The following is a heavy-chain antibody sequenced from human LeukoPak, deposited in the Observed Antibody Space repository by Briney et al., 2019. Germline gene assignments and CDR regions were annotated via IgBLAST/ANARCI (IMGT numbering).Heavy chain of an antibody. D-gene: IGHD3-22*01. CDR3: AKHGWDSNYDAFDI. CDR2: IYHSGST. Sequence: PSETLSLTCAVSGYSISSGYYWGWIRQPPGKGLEWIGSIYHSGSTYYNPSLKSRVTISVDTSKNQFSLKLSSVAAADTAVYYCAKHGWDSNYDAFDIWGQGAMVTVSS. V-gene: IGHV4-38-2*01. CDR1: GYSISSGYY. J-gene: IGHJ3*02.